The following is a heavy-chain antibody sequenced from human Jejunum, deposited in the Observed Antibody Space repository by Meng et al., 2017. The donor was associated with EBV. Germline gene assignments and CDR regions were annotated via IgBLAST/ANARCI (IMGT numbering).Heavy chain of an antibody. CDR2: ISWDNGR. Sequence: TLAVSGLAQEKPPGALMQPCTFAGFSLSTSGVGVWLRRQPPGEALESLAIISWDNGRRYKPSLNNRLAISKDTSKNQVVLTMTNMAPVDTAAYYCAHRRSGSSWDGGFFDYWGQGSLVTVSS. J-gene: IGHJ4*02. CDR3: AHRRSGSSWDGGFFDY. D-gene: IGHD6-13*01. CDR1: GFSLSTSGVG. V-gene: IGHV2-5*02.